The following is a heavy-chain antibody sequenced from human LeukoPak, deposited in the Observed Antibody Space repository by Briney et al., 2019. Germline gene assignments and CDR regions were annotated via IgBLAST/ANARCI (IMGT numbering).Heavy chain of an antibody. D-gene: IGHD1-1*01. CDR3: ARDKVNWNDVGGLFAY. J-gene: IGHJ4*02. V-gene: IGHV3-53*01. Sequence: GGSLRLSCAASGFTVSSNYMSWVRQAPGKGLEWVSLIYSGGSTSYADSVKGRFTFSRDNSKNTVYLQMNILSAEDTAVYYCARDKVNWNDVGGLFAYWGQGTPVTVSA. CDR2: IYSGGST. CDR1: GFTVSSNY.